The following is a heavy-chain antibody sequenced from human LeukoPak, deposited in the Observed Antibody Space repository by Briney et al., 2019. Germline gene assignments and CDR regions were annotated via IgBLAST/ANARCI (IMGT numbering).Heavy chain of an antibody. V-gene: IGHV1-69*13. CDR1: GGTFSSYA. CDR2: IIPIFGTA. J-gene: IGHJ4*02. D-gene: IGHD3-9*01. Sequence: SVKVSCKASGGTFSSYAISWVRQAPGQGLEWMGGIIPIFGTANYAQKFQGRVTITADESTSTAYMELSSLRSEDTAVYYCARTYDILTGGFDYWGQGTLVTVSS. CDR3: ARTYDILTGGFDY.